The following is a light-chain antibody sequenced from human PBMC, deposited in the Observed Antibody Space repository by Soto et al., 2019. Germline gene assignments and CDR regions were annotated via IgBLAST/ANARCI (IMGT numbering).Light chain of an antibody. V-gene: IGKV1-12*01. J-gene: IGKJ4*01. CDR1: EGISSW. Sequence: IQMTQAPSCMSAPVGDRLTINSRASEGISSWLAWYQQRPGKAPKLLIYSASSLQSGVPSRFGGSGSGTDFTFTISSLQPEDIPTYYCQQYDNLPLTFGGGTKVDIK. CDR2: SAS. CDR3: QQYDNLPLT.